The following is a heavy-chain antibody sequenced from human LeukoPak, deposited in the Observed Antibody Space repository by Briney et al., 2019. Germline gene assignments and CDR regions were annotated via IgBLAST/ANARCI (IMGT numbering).Heavy chain of an antibody. J-gene: IGHJ4*02. D-gene: IGHD3-22*01. CDR2: IYYSGST. Sequence: SETLSLTCTVSGGSISTYYWTWIRQPPGKGLEWIGYIYYSGSTSYNPSLKSRVTISVDTSKNQFSLKLSSVTAADTAVYYCARGDYYDRSGYDYWGQGTLVTVSS. CDR3: ARGDYYDRSGYDY. V-gene: IGHV4-59*01. CDR1: GGSISTYY.